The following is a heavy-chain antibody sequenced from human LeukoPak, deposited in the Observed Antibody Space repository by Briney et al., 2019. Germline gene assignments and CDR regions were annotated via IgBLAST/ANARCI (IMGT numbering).Heavy chain of an antibody. J-gene: IGHJ5*02. CDR2: IRYDGSNK. V-gene: IGHV3-30*02. CDR3: AKDSAYEVRGINWFDP. CDR1: GFTFSSYG. D-gene: IGHD3-10*01. Sequence: PGGSLRLSCAASGFTFSSYGMHWVRQAPGKGLEWVAFIRYDGSNKYYADSVKGRFTISRDNSKNTLYLQMNSLRAEDTAVYYCAKDSAYEVRGINWFDPWGQGTLVTVSS.